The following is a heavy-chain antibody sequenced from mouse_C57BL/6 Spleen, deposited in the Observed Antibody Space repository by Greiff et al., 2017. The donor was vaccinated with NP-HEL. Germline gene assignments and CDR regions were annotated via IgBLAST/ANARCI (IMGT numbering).Heavy chain of an antibody. J-gene: IGHJ2*01. CDR2: ISDGGSYT. Sequence: EVKLVESGGGLVKPGGSLKLSCAASGFTFSSYAMSWVRQTPEKRLEWVATISDGGSYTYYPDNVKGRFTISRDNAKNNLYLQMSHLKSEDTAMYYCARDLKRGYFDYWGQGTTLTVSS. CDR1: GFTFSSYA. V-gene: IGHV5-4*01. CDR3: ARDLKRGYFDY.